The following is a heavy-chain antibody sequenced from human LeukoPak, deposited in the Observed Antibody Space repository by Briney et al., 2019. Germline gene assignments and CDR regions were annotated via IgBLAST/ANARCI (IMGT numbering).Heavy chain of an antibody. CDR2: ISGSGGST. Sequence: PGGSLRLSCAASGFTFSSYAMSWVRQAPGKGLEWVSAISGSGGSTYYADSVKGRFTISRDNSKNTLYLQMNSLRAEDTAVYYCAKYCSRGSCYGILDYWGQGTLVTVSS. CDR1: GFTFSSYA. J-gene: IGHJ4*02. D-gene: IGHD2-15*01. V-gene: IGHV3-23*01. CDR3: AKYCSRGSCYGILDY.